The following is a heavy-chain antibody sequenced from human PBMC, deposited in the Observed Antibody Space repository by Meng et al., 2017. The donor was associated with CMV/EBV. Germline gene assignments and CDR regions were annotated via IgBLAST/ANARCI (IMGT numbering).Heavy chain of an antibody. CDR2: IYHSGST. CDR1: ISSSNW. Sequence: ISSSNWWSWVRQPPGKGLEWIGEIYHSGSTNYNPSLKSRVTISVDKSKNQFSLKLSSVTAADTAVYYCARVRGGMSSSWFVAHWFDPWGQGTLVTVSS. D-gene: IGHD6-13*01. CDR3: ARVRGGMSSSWFVAHWFDP. V-gene: IGHV4-4*02. J-gene: IGHJ5*02.